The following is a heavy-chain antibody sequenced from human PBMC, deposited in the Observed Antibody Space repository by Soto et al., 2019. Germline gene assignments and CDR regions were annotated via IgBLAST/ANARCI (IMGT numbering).Heavy chain of an antibody. V-gene: IGHV3-15*07. Sequence: GGSLRLSCAASGFTFSNAWMNWVRQAPGKGLEWVGRIKSKTDSGTTDYAAPVKGRFTISRDDSKNTLYLQMNSLKTEDTAVYYCTTVLDVRGVINGPFDYWGQGTLVTVSS. J-gene: IGHJ4*02. CDR3: TTVLDVRGVINGPFDY. CDR2: IKSKTDSGTT. CDR1: GFTFSNAW. D-gene: IGHD3-10*02.